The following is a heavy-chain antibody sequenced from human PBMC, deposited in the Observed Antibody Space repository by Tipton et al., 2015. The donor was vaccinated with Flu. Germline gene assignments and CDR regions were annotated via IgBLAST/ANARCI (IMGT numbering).Heavy chain of an antibody. V-gene: IGHV4-59*01. CDR3: ARGGYDFWSGYHNWFDP. CDR2: IYYSGST. Sequence: LRLSCTVSGGSISSYYWSWIRQPPGKGLEWIGYIYYSGSTNYNPSLKSRVTISVDTSKNQFSLKLSSVTAADTAVYYCARGGYDFWSGYHNWFDPWGQGTLVTVSS. D-gene: IGHD3-3*01. J-gene: IGHJ5*02. CDR1: GGSISSYY.